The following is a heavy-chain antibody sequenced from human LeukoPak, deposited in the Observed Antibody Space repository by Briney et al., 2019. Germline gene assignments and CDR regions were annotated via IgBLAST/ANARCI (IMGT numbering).Heavy chain of an antibody. V-gene: IGHV4-34*01. CDR2: INHSGST. D-gene: IGHD3-10*01. Sequence: SETLSLTCAVYGGSFSGYYWSWIRQPPGKGLEWIGEINHSGSTNYNPSLKSRVTISVDTSKNQFSLKLSSVTAADTAVYYCARALYGSGRKDYWGQGTLVAASS. J-gene: IGHJ4*02. CDR3: ARALYGSGRKDY. CDR1: GGSFSGYY.